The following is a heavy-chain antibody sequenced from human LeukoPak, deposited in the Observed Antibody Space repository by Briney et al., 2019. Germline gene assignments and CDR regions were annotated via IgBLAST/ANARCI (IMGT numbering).Heavy chain of an antibody. J-gene: IGHJ5*02. D-gene: IGHD5-12*01. V-gene: IGHV1-2*02. CDR2: INPNSGGT. CDR1: GYTFTGYY. CDR3: ARDDGWLMYNWFDP. Sequence: ASVKVSCKASGYTFTGYYMHWVRQAPGQGLEWMGWINPNSGGTNYAQKFQGRVTMTRDTSISTAYMELSRLRSDDTAVYYCARDDGWLMYNWFDPWGQGTLVTVFS.